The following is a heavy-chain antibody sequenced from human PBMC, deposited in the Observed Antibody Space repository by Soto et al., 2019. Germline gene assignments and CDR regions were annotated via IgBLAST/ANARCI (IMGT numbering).Heavy chain of an antibody. V-gene: IGHV4-31*03. D-gene: IGHD1-1*01. CDR2: IYFSGST. CDR1: WVSIITSDYY. CDR3: ARDTEPTTGGIDF. J-gene: IGHJ4*02. Sequence: PSETLSLTCSFSWVSIITSDYYWSWIRQHPGKGLEWIGDIYFSGSTKYNSSLKSRVLISLDPSKNQFSLKLTSVTAADTAVYFCARDTEPTTGGIDFWGQGTRVTVSS.